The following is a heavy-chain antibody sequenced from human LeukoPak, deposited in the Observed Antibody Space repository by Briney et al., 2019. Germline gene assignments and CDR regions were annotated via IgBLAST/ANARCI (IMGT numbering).Heavy chain of an antibody. CDR3: ARGLWFGDENPPYFDY. Sequence: SETLSLTCTVSGGSISSYYWSWIRQPAGTALEWIGRIYTSGTITYNPSLKSRVTISVDTSKNQFSLKLSSVTAADTALYYCARGLWFGDENPPYFDYWGQGTLVTVSS. D-gene: IGHD3-10*01. CDR2: IYTSGTI. J-gene: IGHJ4*02. CDR1: GGSISSYY. V-gene: IGHV4-4*07.